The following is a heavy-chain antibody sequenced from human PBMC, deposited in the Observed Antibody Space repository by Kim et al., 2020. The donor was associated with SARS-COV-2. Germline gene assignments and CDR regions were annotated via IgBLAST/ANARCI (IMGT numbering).Heavy chain of an antibody. D-gene: IGHD6-19*01. CDR1: GGSISSYY. Sequence: SETLSLTCTVSGGSISSYYWSWIRQPPGKGLEWIGYIYYSGSTNYNPSLKSRVTISVDTSKNQFSLKLSSVTAADTAVYYCARLYSSGWEYYYYYYGMDV. CDR2: IYYSGST. V-gene: IGHV4-59*01. CDR3: ARLYSSGWEYYYYYYGMDV. J-gene: IGHJ6*01.